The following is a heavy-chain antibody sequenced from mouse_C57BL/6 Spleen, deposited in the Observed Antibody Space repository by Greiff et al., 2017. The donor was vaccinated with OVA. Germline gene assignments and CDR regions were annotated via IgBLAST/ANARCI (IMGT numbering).Heavy chain of an antibody. CDR2: INPNNGGT. CDR3: ARTNWDHFDY. V-gene: IGHV1-18*01. Sequence: EVKLVESGPELVKPGASVKIPCKASGYTFTDYNMDWVKQSHGKSLEWIGDINPNNGGTIYNQKFKGKATLTVDKSSSTAYMELRSLTSEDTAVYYCARTNWDHFDYWGQGTTLTVSS. D-gene: IGHD4-1*01. CDR1: GYTFTDYN. J-gene: IGHJ2*01.